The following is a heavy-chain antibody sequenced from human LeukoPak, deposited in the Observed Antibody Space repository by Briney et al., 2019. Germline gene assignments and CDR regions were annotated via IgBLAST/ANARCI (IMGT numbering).Heavy chain of an antibody. CDR3: ARDGDYGDYFDY. Sequence: GGSLRLSCAASGFTFSSYSMNWVRQAPGKGLEWVSYISSSGSTIYYADSVKGRFTISRDNAKNSLYLQMNSLRAEDTAVYYCARDGDYGDYFDYWGQGTLVTVSS. CDR2: ISSSGSTI. CDR1: GFTFSSYS. D-gene: IGHD4-17*01. J-gene: IGHJ4*02. V-gene: IGHV3-48*04.